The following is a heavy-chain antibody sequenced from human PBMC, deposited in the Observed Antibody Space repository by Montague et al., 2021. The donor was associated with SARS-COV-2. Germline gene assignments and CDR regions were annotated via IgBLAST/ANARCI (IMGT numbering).Heavy chain of an antibody. J-gene: IGHJ6*02. V-gene: IGHV4-59*01. CDR3: ARGINSAGSYYYHLDV. CDR1: GFKFSDYW. Sequence: LRLSWAASGFKFSDYWMIWIRQAPGKGPQWIGSMYNSGNTSYNPSLKSRVTISVDTSKKQFSLRLSSVTAADTAVYFCARGINSAGSYYYHLDVWGQGTTVTVSS. CDR2: MYNSGNT. D-gene: IGHD2-21*01.